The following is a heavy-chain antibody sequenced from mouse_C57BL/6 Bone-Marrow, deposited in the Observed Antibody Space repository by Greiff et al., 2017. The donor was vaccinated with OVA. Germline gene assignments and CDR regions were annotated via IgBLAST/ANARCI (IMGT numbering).Heavy chain of an antibody. CDR3: ARPGFFDY. V-gene: IGHV5-6*01. Sequence: EVNVVESGGDLVKPGGSLKLSCAASGFTFSSYGMSWVRQTPDKRLEWVATISSGGSYTYYPDSVKGRFTISRDNAKNTLYLQMSSLKSEDTAMYYCARPGFFDYWGQGTTLTVSS. J-gene: IGHJ2*01. CDR2: ISSGGSYT. CDR1: GFTFSSYG.